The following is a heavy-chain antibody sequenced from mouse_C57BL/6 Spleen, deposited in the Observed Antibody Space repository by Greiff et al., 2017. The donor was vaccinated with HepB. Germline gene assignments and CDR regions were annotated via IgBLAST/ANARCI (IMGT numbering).Heavy chain of an antibody. J-gene: IGHJ2*01. CDR3: ARHNDGSYFDY. V-gene: IGHV5-6*01. Sequence: EVKLMESGGDLVKPGGSLKLSCAASGFTFSSYGMSWVRQTPDKRLEWVATISSGGSYNYYPDSVKGRFTISRDNAKNTLYLQMSSLKSEDTAMYYCARHNDGSYFDYWDQGTTLTVSS. CDR2: ISSGGSYN. CDR1: GFTFSSYG. D-gene: IGHD2-3*01.